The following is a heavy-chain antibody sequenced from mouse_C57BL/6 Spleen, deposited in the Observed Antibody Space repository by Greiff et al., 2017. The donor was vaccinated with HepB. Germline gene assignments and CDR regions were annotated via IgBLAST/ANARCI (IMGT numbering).Heavy chain of an antibody. Sequence: VQLQQPGAELVKPGASVKLSCKASGYTFTSYWMHWVKQRPGQGLEWIGMIHPNSGSTNYNEKFKSKATLTVDKSSSTAYMQLSSLTSEDSAVYYCARWGTTVRYFDVWGTGTTVTVSS. CDR1: GYTFTSYW. CDR3: ARWGTTVRYFDV. D-gene: IGHD1-1*01. J-gene: IGHJ1*03. CDR2: IHPNSGST. V-gene: IGHV1-64*01.